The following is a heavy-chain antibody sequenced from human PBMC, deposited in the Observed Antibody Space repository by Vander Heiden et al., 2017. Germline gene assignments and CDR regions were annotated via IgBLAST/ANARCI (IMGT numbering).Heavy chain of an antibody. V-gene: IGHV1-2*02. CDR2: INPNSGAT. Sequence: QVQLVQSRADVTKSGASARVSCKASGYSFTAYYMHWVRQAPGQGLEWMGWINPNSGATNFAQKFQGRVTLTRDTSISTAYMDLSRLRDDDTAIYYCARGGPNWNQPYFFAYWGQGTLVTVSS. CDR3: ARGGPNWNQPYFFAY. J-gene: IGHJ4*02. D-gene: IGHD1-20*01. CDR1: GYSFTAYY.